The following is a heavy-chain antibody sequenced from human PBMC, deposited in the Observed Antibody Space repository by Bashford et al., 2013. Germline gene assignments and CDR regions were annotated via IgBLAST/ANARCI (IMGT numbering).Heavy chain of an antibody. V-gene: IGHV4-4*07. D-gene: IGHD3-16*01. Sequence: SETLSLTCTVSGGSISNYYWSWIRQPAGKGLEWIGRIYTSGSTDYNPSLKSRLIMSIDTSKSQVSLRLNSVTATDTAVYYCARSPLRPRLRYFDLVGPWHPWSPSP. CDR1: GGSISNYY. CDR3: ARSPLRPRLRYFDL. J-gene: IGHJ2*01. CDR2: IYTSGST.